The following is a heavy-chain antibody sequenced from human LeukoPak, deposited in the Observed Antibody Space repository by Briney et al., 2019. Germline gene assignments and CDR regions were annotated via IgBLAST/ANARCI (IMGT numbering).Heavy chain of an antibody. D-gene: IGHD5-24*01. CDR2: ISYDGSNK. CDR1: GFSFNSYW. CDR3: ARDGGDGYNFGGFDY. J-gene: IGHJ4*02. V-gene: IGHV3-30*03. Sequence: PGGSLRLSCAASGFSFNSYWMTWVRQAPGKGLEWVAVISYDGSNKYYADSVKGRFTISRDNSKNTLYLQMNSLRAEDTAVYYCARDGGDGYNFGGFDYWGQGTLVTVSS.